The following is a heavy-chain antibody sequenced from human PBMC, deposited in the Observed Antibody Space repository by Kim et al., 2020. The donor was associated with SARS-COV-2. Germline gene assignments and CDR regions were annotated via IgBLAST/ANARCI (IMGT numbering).Heavy chain of an antibody. V-gene: IGHV3-7*03. CDR2: IKQDGSEK. D-gene: IGHD5-12*01. CDR1: GFTFSSYW. J-gene: IGHJ4*02. CDR3: ARERDLRDGYPLSFDY. Sequence: GGSLRLSCAASGFTFSSYWMSWVRQAPGKGLEWVANIKQDGSEKYYVDSVKGRFTISRDNAKNSLYLQMNSLRAEDTAVYYCARERDLRDGYPLSFDYWGQGTLVTVSS.